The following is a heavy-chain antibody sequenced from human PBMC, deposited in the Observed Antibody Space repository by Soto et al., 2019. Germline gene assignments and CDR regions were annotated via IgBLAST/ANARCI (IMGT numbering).Heavy chain of an antibody. V-gene: IGHV2-5*02. Sequence: QITLKESGPTLVKPTQTLTLTCTFSGFSLSTSGVGVGWIRQPPGKALEWLALIYWDDDKRYSPSLKSRLTITKDTSKNQVVLTLTNMAPVDTATYYCAHRRENPYYYDSGGAFDIWGQGTLVTVSS. CDR3: AHRRENPYYYDSGGAFDI. J-gene: IGHJ3*02. CDR1: GFSLSTSGVG. CDR2: IYWDDDK. D-gene: IGHD3-22*01.